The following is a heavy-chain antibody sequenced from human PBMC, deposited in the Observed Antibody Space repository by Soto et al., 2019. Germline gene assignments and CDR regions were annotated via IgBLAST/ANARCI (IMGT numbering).Heavy chain of an antibody. J-gene: IGHJ5*02. CDR2: IYSGGST. Sequence: EVQLVESGGGLVQPGGSLRLSCAASGFTVSTKYMSWVRQAPGKGLEWVSVIYSGGSTFYTDSVRGRFTISRDNSKNTVNLQMTSLRAEDTAVYYCARDPCAAESCGQGTLVTVSS. CDR1: GFTVSTKY. CDR3: ARDPCAAES. D-gene: IGHD2-21*01. V-gene: IGHV3-66*01.